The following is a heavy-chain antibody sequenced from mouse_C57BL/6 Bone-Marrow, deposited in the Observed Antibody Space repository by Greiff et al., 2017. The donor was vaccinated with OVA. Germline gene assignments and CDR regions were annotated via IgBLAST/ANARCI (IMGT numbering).Heavy chain of an antibody. D-gene: IGHD2-3*01. V-gene: IGHV1-64*01. Sequence: QVQLQQPGAELVKPGASVKLSCKASGYTFTSYWMHWVKQRPGQGLEWIGLIHPNSGSTNYNEKFKSKATLTVDKSSSTAYMQLSSRTSEDSAVYYCARGGGYYSGYAMDYWGQGTSVTVSS. J-gene: IGHJ4*01. CDR3: ARGGGYYSGYAMDY. CDR1: GYTFTSYW. CDR2: IHPNSGST.